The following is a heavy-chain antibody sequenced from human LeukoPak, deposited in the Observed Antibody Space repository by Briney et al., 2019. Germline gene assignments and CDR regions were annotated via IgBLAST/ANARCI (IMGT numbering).Heavy chain of an antibody. V-gene: IGHV3-23*01. Sequence: QTGGSLRLSCAASGFTLSSYNMNWVRQAPGKGLEWVSAISGSGGSTYYADSVKGRFTISRDNSKNTLYLQMNSLRAEDTAAYYCASSLYSWFGELSGFDYWGQGTLVTVSS. CDR1: GFTLSSYN. CDR3: ASSLYSWFGELSGFDY. J-gene: IGHJ4*02. D-gene: IGHD3-10*01. CDR2: ISGSGGST.